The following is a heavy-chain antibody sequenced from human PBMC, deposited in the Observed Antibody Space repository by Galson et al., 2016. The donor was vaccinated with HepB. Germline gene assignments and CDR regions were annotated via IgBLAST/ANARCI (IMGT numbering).Heavy chain of an antibody. D-gene: IGHD6-19*01. Sequence: SETLSLTCTVSGASISGSEYYWGWIRQPPGRGLEWIGSIYYTENTYYNPSLKSRVTISVDTSKNQFSLRLNSVTAADTGVYCCATGIVVAGKYYYYYMDVWGKGTTVTVSS. CDR2: IYYTENT. CDR3: ATGIVVAGKYYYYYMDV. V-gene: IGHV4-39*01. CDR1: GASISGSEYY. J-gene: IGHJ6*03.